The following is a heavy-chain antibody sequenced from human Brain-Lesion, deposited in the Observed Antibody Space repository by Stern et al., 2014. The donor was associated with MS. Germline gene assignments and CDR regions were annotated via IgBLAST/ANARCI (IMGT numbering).Heavy chain of an antibody. CDR3: ARGYYGSGRPQKGMDV. V-gene: IGHV1-2*02. Sequence: QVQLVQSGAEVKKPGASVTVSCKASGYTFTGYYMYWVRQAPGQGLERMGWINPNSGGTHYAQKFQGRVTMTRDTSITTAYMELSRLRSDDTAVYYCARGYYGSGRPQKGMDVWGQGTTVTVSS. D-gene: IGHD3-10*01. CDR1: GYTFTGYY. J-gene: IGHJ6*02. CDR2: INPNSGGT.